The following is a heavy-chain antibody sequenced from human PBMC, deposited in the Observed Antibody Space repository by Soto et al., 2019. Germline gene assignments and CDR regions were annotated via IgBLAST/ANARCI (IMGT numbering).Heavy chain of an antibody. D-gene: IGHD3-3*01. CDR1: GFTFSSYG. Sequence: GGSLRLSCAASGFTFSSYGMHWVRQAPGKGLEWVAVIWYDGSNKYYADSVKGRFTISRDNSKNTLYLQMNSLRAEDTAVYYSARESGYVFGGVYPALDYWGQEPLVPVS. J-gene: IGHJ4*02. CDR2: IWYDGSNK. V-gene: IGHV3-33*01. CDR3: ARESGYVFGGVYPALDY.